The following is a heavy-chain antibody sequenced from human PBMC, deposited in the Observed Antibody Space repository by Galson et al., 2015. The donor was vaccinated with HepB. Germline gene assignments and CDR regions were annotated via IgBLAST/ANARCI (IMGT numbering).Heavy chain of an antibody. CDR1: GFAFDTHA. Sequence: SLRLSCAASGFAFDTHAMSWVRQAPGRGLEWISGISGNGDSTFYADSVKGRFTVSRDNPNNMLYLQMNSLRAEDAGLYFCAKGYGLFDSWGQGILVTVSS. CDR3: AKGYGLFDS. V-gene: IGHV3-23*01. CDR2: ISGNGDST. J-gene: IGHJ5*01. D-gene: IGHD5-18*01.